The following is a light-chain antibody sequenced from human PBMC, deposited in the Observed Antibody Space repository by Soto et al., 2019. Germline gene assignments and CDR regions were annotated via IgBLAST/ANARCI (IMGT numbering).Light chain of an antibody. V-gene: IGKV1-27*01. Sequence: DILMTQSLSSLSASVGDRVTSACRASQGISNYLAWYQQKPGKGPKLLIYAASTLQSGVPSRFSGSGSGTDFTLTISSLQPEDVATYYCQKYNSAPCTFGQGTRLEIK. J-gene: IGKJ5*01. CDR2: AAS. CDR1: QGISNY. CDR3: QKYNSAPCT.